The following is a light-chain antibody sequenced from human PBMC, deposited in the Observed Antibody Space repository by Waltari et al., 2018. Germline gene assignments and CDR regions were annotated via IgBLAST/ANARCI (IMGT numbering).Light chain of an antibody. Sequence: EIVMTQSPAPLSVSPGERATLSCRASQSVSSNLAWYQQKPGQAPRLLMYGASTRATGIPARFSGSGSGTEFTLTISSLQSEDFAVYYCQQYKNWPPSPWTFGQGTKVEIK. CDR3: QQYKNWPPSPWT. CDR2: GAS. J-gene: IGKJ1*01. V-gene: IGKV3-15*01. CDR1: QSVSSN.